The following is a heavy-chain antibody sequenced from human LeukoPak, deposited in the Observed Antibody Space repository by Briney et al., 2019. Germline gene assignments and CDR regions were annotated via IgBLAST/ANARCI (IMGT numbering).Heavy chain of an antibody. J-gene: IGHJ1*01. D-gene: IGHD3-22*01. CDR2: IYSGGST. CDR1: GFTVSSNY. V-gene: IGHV3-53*05. CDR3: AKDDSSGYHEYFQH. Sequence: GGSLRLSCAASGFTVSSNYMSWVRQAPGKGLEWVSVIYSGGSTYYADSVKGRFTISRDNAKNSLYLQMNSLRAEDTALYYCAKDDSSGYHEYFQHWGQGTLVTVSS.